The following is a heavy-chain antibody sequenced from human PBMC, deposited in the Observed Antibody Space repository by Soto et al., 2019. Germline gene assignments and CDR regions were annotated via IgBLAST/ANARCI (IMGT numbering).Heavy chain of an antibody. V-gene: IGHV5-10-1*01. CDR2: IDPSDSYT. Sequence: GESLQNSCKVSGYSFTSYWIGWVRKMPGRGLEWMGRIDPSDSYTNYSPSFQGHVTISADKSISTAYLQWSRLKASDTAMYYCARLSHYNYDMDVWGQGTTVTVSS. CDR3: ARLSHYNYDMDV. J-gene: IGHJ6*02. CDR1: GYSFTSYW.